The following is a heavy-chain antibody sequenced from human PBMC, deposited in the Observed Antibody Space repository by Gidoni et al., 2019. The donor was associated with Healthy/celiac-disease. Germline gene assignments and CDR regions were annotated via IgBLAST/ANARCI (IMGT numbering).Heavy chain of an antibody. CDR2: INPSGGST. D-gene: IGHD6-19*01. V-gene: IGHV1-46*01. J-gene: IGHJ5*02. CDR3: ARDPGTAVDDPGSWFDP. Sequence: QVQLVQSGAEVKKPGASVKVSCKASGYTFTSYYMHGVRQAPGQGLEWMGIINPSGGSTSYAQKFQGRVTMTRDTSTSTVYMELSSLRSEDTAVYYCARDPGTAVDDPGSWFDPWGQGTLVTVSS. CDR1: GYTFTSYY.